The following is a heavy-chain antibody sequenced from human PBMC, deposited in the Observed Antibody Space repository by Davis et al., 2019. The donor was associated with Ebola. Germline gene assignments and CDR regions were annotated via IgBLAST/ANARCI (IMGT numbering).Heavy chain of an antibody. D-gene: IGHD2-15*01. CDR1: GFSFSAYW. Sequence: GESLKISCVGSGFSFSAYWIHWVRQVPGKGLVWVSRIFYDESTTNYADSVKGRFTISRDNAKNTLYLQMNSLTVEDTAVYYCARDPHGVVAGDPHDAFDVWGQGTVVTVSS. CDR3: ARDPHGVVAGDPHDAFDV. J-gene: IGHJ3*01. CDR2: IFYDESTT. V-gene: IGHV3-74*01.